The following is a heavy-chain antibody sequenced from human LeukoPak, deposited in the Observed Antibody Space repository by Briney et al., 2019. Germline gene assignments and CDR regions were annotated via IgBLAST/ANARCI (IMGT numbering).Heavy chain of an antibody. CDR3: ASRSSIYSSGWYGGDC. CDR2: IYSGGTT. D-gene: IGHD6-19*01. CDR1: GFLVSSQY. J-gene: IGHJ4*02. V-gene: IGHV3-53*01. Sequence: GGSLRLSCAASGFLVSSQYMSWVRQAPGRGLEWVSVIYSGGTTYYADSVKGRFTISRDNSKNTLYLQINSLRAEDTAVYYCASRSSIYSSGWYGGDCWGQGTLVTVST.